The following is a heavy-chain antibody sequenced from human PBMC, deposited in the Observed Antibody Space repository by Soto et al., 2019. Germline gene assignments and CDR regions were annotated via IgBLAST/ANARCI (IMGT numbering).Heavy chain of an antibody. V-gene: IGHV3-48*01. CDR1: GFTFSSYS. CDR3: ARGIVVVPAAPFDY. D-gene: IGHD2-2*01. CDR2: ISSSSSTI. Sequence: EVQLVESGGGLVQPGGSLRLSCAASGFTFSSYSMNWVRQAPGKGLEWVSYISSSSSTIYYGDSVKGRFTISRDNAKNSLYLQMNSLGAEDTAVYYCARGIVVVPAAPFDYWGQGTLVTVSS. J-gene: IGHJ4*02.